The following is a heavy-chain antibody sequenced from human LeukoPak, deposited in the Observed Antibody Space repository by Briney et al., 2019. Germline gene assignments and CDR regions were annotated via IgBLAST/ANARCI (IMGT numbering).Heavy chain of an antibody. CDR2: ISYSGST. CDR3: ASKEYSSGASGY. J-gene: IGHJ4*02. D-gene: IGHD6-19*01. V-gene: IGHV4-39*02. CDR1: GGSVSSSSTIYY. Sequence: PSETLSLTCTVSGGSVSSSSTIYYWGWVRQPPGKGLEWIGSISYSGSTYYNPSLKSRVTISADTSNNHFSLKLTSVTAADTAVYYCASKEYSSGASGYWGQGTLVTVSS.